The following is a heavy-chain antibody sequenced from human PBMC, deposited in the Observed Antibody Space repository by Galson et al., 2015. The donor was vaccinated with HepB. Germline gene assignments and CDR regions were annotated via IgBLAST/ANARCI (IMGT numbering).Heavy chain of an antibody. CDR1: GGSLNSFISNA. CDR3: ARARDGYNPKYFGMDV. CDR2: IIPTFGTA. Sequence: SVKVSCKASGGSLNSFISNAINWVRQAPGQGLEWMGGIIPTFGTAKYAQRFQGRVTITADESTSTAYMELSRLRSEDTAVFYCARARDGYNPKYFGMDVWGQGTMVTVS. D-gene: IGHD5-24*01. V-gene: IGHV1-69*13. J-gene: IGHJ6*02.